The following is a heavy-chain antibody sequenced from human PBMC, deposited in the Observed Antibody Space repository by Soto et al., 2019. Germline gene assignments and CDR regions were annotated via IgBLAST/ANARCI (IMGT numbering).Heavy chain of an antibody. V-gene: IGHV3-30*18. D-gene: IGHD6-25*01. CDR2: ISYDGSNK. CDR1: GFTFSSYG. CDR3: SKAARYYYYYMDV. J-gene: IGHJ6*03. Sequence: GGSLRLSCAASGFTFSSYGMHWVRQAPGKGLEWVAVISYDGSNKYYADSVKGRFTISRDNSKNTLYLQMNSLRAEDTAVYYCSKAARYYYYYMDVWGKGTTVTVSS.